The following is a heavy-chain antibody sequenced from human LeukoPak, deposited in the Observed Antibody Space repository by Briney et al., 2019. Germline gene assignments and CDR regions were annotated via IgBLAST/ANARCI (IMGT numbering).Heavy chain of an antibody. CDR3: ACRGPSGDWFDP. D-gene: IGHD6-19*01. J-gene: IGHJ5*02. CDR1: GFTFSSYS. Sequence: PGGSLRLSCAASGFTFSSYSMNWVRQAPGKGLEWVSSISSSSSYIYYADSVKGRFIISRDNAKNSLYLQMNSLRAEDTAVYYCACRGPSGDWFDPWGQGTLVTVSS. CDR2: ISSSSSYI. V-gene: IGHV3-21*01.